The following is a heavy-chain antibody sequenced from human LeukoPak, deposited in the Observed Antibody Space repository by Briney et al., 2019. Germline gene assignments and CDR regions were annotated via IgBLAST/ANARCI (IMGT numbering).Heavy chain of an antibody. CDR2: IKSKTDGGTT. V-gene: IGHV3-15*01. Sequence: KSGGSLRLSCAASGFTFSNAWMSWVRQAPGKGLEWVGRIKSKTDGGTTDYAAPVKGRFTISSDDSKNTLYLQMNSLKTEDTAVYYCTTDRSGYGGNSNDHRGQGTLVTVSS. D-gene: IGHD4-23*01. CDR3: TTDRSGYGGNSNDH. CDR1: GFTFSNAW. J-gene: IGHJ4*02.